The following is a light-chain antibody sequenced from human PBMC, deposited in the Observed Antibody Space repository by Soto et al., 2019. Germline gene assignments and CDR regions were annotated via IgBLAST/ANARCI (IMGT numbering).Light chain of an antibody. Sequence: EVVSPQPPCILALSGGETATLCYWVSQSINRYVAWYQQKPGQVPRLLIYDASNRPTGIPARFSGSGSGTDFTLTISRLEPEDFAVYYCQQRSNWPSCTFGRGTEVDIK. CDR2: DAS. CDR1: QSINRY. J-gene: IGKJ1*01. V-gene: IGKV3-11*01. CDR3: QQRSNWPSCT.